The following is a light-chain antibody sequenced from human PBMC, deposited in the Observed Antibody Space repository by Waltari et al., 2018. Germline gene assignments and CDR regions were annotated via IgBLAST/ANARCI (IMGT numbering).Light chain of an antibody. CDR1: SSDVGAYNF. Sequence: QSALTQPPPASGSPGQSITISCPGTSSDVGAYNFVSWYQQHPGKAPKLIIFGVRKRPSGVPDRFSGSKSGNTASLTVSGLQAEDEADYYCNSYAGGDILYVFGTGTRVTVL. CDR3: NSYAGGDILYV. J-gene: IGLJ1*01. V-gene: IGLV2-8*01. CDR2: GVR.